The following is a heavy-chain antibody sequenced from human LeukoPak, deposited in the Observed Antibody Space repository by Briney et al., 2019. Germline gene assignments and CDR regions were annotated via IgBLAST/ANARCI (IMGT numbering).Heavy chain of an antibody. Sequence: GASVKVSCKASGYTFTGYYMHWVRQAPGQGLEWMGWINPNSGGTNYAQKFQGRVTMTRDTSISTAYMELSRLRSDDAAVYYCARDQGGDSSSWYRYPANPWFDPWGQGTLVTVSS. V-gene: IGHV1-2*02. D-gene: IGHD6-13*01. CDR2: INPNSGGT. CDR1: GYTFTGYY. J-gene: IGHJ5*02. CDR3: ARDQGGDSSSWYRYPANPWFDP.